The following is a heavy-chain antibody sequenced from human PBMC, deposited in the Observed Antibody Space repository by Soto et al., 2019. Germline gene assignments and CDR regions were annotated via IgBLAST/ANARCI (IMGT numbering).Heavy chain of an antibody. CDR1: GGSISSYY. J-gene: IGHJ6*03. Sequence: PSETLSLTCTVSGGSISSYYWSWIRQPPGKGLEWIGYIYYSGSTNYNPSLKSRVTISVDTSKNQFSLKLSSVTAADTAVYYCARLEGKQQLVQPSLYYMDVWGKGTTVTVSS. D-gene: IGHD6-13*01. CDR3: ARLEGKQQLVQPSLYYMDV. CDR2: IYYSGST. V-gene: IGHV4-59*12.